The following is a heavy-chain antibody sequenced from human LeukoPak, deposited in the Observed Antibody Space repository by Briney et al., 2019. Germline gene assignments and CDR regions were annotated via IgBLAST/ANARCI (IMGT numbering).Heavy chain of an antibody. Sequence: GRSLRLSCAASGFTFSSYAMHWVRQAPGKGLEWVAVISYDGSNKYYADSVKGRFTISRDNSKNTLYLQMNSLRAEDTAVYYCARPAFFTTLSFGMDVWGQGTTVTVSS. D-gene: IGHD2/OR15-2a*01. CDR2: ISYDGSNK. V-gene: IGHV3-30*04. CDR3: ARPAFFTTLSFGMDV. CDR1: GFTFSSYA. J-gene: IGHJ6*02.